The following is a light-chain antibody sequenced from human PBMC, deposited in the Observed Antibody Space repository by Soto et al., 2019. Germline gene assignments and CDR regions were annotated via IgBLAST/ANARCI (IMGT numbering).Light chain of an antibody. CDR1: QSVSSC. J-gene: IGKJ2*01. V-gene: IGKV3-11*01. CDR3: QQRRNT. Sequence: EIVLTQSPATLSLSPGERATLSCRASQSVSSCLAWYQQKPGQAPRLLIYDASNRATGIPARFSGSGSGTDFTLTISSLEPEDFAVYYCQQRRNTFGQGTKLEIK. CDR2: DAS.